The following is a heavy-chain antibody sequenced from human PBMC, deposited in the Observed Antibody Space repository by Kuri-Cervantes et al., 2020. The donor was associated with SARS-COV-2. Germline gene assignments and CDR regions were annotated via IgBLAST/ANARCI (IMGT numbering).Heavy chain of an antibody. V-gene: IGHV3-30*02. CDR2: IRYDGSNK. Sequence: GGSLRLSCAASGFTFSSYGMHWVRQAPGKGLEWVAFIRYDGSNKYYADSVKGRFTISRDNSKNTLYLQMNSLRAEDTAVYYCARHNRHYDFWSGYSSPYNWFDPWGQGTLVTVSS. CDR1: GFTFSSYG. J-gene: IGHJ5*02. CDR3: ARHNRHYDFWSGYSSPYNWFDP. D-gene: IGHD3-3*01.